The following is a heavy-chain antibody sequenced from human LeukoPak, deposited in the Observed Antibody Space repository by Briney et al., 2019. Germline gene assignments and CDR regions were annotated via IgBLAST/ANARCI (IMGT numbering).Heavy chain of an antibody. CDR1: GFIFSTYG. CDR2: IRYDGSNK. V-gene: IGHV3-30*02. D-gene: IGHD3-3*01. CDR3: AKTSSNYDFWSGLDY. J-gene: IGHJ4*02. Sequence: GGSLRLSCAASGFIFSTYGMHWVRQAPGKWLEWVAFIRYDGSNKYYADSVKGRFTISRDNSKNTLYLQMNSLRAEDTAMYYCAKTSSNYDFWSGLDYWGQGTLVTVSS.